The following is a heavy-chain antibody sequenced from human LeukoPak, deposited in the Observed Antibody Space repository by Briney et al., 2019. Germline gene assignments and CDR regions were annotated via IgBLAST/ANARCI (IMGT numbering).Heavy chain of an antibody. CDR1: GYSFISYY. D-gene: IGHD3-22*01. Sequence: ASVKVSCKASGYSFISYYMHWVRQAPGQGLEWMEIFNPSGGSTNYAQKFQGRVTMTRNTSTSTVYMQLSSLRSEDTALYYCARLGFSGYDAFDIWGQGTMVTVSS. J-gene: IGHJ3*02. CDR2: FNPSGGST. CDR3: ARLGFSGYDAFDI. V-gene: IGHV1-46*01.